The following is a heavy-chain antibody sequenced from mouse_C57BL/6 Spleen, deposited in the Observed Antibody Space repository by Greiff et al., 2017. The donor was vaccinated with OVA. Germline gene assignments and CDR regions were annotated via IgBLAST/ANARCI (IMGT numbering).Heavy chain of an antibody. CDR1: GYTFTSYG. CDR2: IYPRSGNT. Sequence: VQLQESGAELARPGASVKLSCKASGYTFTSYGISWVKQRTGQGLEWIGEIYPRSGNTYYNEKFKGKATLTADKSSSTAYMELRSLTSEDSAVYFCARSSNYSYWYFDVWGTGTTVTVSS. J-gene: IGHJ1*03. CDR3: ARSSNYSYWYFDV. V-gene: IGHV1-81*01. D-gene: IGHD2-5*01.